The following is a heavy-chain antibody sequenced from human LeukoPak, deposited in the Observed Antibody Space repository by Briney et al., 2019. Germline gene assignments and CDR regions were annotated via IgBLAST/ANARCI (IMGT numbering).Heavy chain of an antibody. CDR3: ARHVCSTILRPHRQYYFDY. CDR1: GGSIGSSSYY. V-gene: IGHV4-39*01. CDR2: IYYSGST. J-gene: IGHJ4*02. D-gene: IGHD2/OR15-2a*01. Sequence: SETLSLTCTVSGGSIGSSSYYWGWIRQPPGKGLEWIGSIYYSGSTYYNPSLKSRVTISVDTSKNQFSLKLSSVTAADTAVYYCARHVCSTILRPHRQYYFDYWGQGTLVTVSS.